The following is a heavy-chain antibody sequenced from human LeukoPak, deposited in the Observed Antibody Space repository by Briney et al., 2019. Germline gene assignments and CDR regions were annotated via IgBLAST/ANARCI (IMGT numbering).Heavy chain of an antibody. CDR2: ISSDSRTV. D-gene: IGHD5-12*01. Sequence: GGSLRLSCIVSGFTFNYFGMNWVRQAPGKGLEWVSYISSDSRTVDYADSVKGRFTVSRDNSKNTLYLQMKSLRAEDTAVYYCAKGGGYEAQYYYYYLDVWGKGTTVTISS. J-gene: IGHJ6*03. CDR1: GFTFNYFG. CDR3: AKGGGYEAQYYYYYLDV. V-gene: IGHV3-48*01.